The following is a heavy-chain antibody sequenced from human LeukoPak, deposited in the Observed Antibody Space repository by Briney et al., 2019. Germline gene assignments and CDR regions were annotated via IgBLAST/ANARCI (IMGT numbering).Heavy chain of an antibody. J-gene: IGHJ4*02. V-gene: IGHV3-23*01. D-gene: IGHD3-10*01. CDR3: AKWTRITMVRGVTYFDY. CDR1: GFPFSSYA. CDR2: ISGSGGST. Sequence: GGSLRLSCAASGFPFSSYAMSWVRQAPGKGLEWVSAISGSGGSTYYADSVKGRFTISRDNSKNTLYLQMNSLRAEDTAVYYCAKWTRITMVRGVTYFDYWGQGTLVTVSS.